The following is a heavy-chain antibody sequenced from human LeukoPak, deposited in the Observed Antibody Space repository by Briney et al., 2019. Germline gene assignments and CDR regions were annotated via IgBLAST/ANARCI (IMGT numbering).Heavy chain of an antibody. Sequence: GGSLRLSCAASGFTCSSYALSWVRQAPGKGREWGSVISASGGTTYYADSVKGRFTISRDTSKDTVYLQMHSVRAEDTAVYYCAKGDVLPSYPTFDYWGQGTLVTVSS. CDR1: GFTCSSYA. CDR2: ISASGGTT. J-gene: IGHJ4*02. D-gene: IGHD3-9*01. V-gene: IGHV3-23*01. CDR3: AKGDVLPSYPTFDY.